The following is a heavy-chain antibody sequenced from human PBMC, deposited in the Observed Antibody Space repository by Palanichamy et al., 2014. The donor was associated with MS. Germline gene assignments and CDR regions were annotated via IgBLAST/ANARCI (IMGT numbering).Heavy chain of an antibody. D-gene: IGHD1-1*01. CDR3: ARVGPHTSGLRKVWYFDL. CDR2: ITWNGDLT. Sequence: EVQLVESGEVWSGPGGPVRLSCSVSGFTFEDLAMNWVRQVPGKGLEWVGGITWNGDLTGYVDSVKGRFTITRDNAKKTLHLQMNSLRADDTALYYCARVGPHTSGLRKVWYFDLWGRGTLVTVSS. V-gene: IGHV3-20*04. J-gene: IGHJ2*01. CDR1: GFTFEDLA.